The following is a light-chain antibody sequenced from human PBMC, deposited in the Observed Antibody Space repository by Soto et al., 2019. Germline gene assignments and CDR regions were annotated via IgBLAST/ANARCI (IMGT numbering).Light chain of an antibody. Sequence: DIQLTQSPSTLSASVGGRCTITCLAIQGIRNDLGWYQQEPGKAPKLLIYAASSLESGVPSRFRGSGSGADFTLTISSLQPEDFEPYYCQQLNSYPLTFGQGTRLEIK. J-gene: IGKJ5*01. CDR3: QQLNSYPLT. CDR1: QGIRND. CDR2: AAS. V-gene: IGKV1-17*01.